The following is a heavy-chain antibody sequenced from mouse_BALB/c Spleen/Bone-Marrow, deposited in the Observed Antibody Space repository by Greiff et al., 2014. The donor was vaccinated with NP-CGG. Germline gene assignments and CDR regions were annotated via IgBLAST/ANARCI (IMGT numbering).Heavy chain of an antibody. Sequence: QVQLQQSGAELMKPGASVKISCKATGYTFSSYWIEWVKQRPGHGLEWIGEILPGSGSTNYNEKFKGKATFTADTSSNTACMQLSSLTSEDSAVYYCARTYYAYAWFVYWGQGTLVTVSA. CDR2: ILPGSGST. CDR1: GYTFSSYW. D-gene: IGHD2-9*01. J-gene: IGHJ3*01. V-gene: IGHV1-9*01. CDR3: ARTYYAYAWFVY.